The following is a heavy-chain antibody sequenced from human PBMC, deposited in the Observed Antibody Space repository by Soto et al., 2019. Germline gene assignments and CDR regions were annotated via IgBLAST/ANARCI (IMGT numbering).Heavy chain of an antibody. J-gene: IGHJ5*02. CDR2: IYHSGST. D-gene: IGHD2-2*01. CDR3: ARGYCSSTSCFDP. Sequence: SETLSLTCAVSGGSISSGGYSWSWIRQPPGKGLEWIGYIYHSGSTYYNPPLKSRVTISVDRSKNQFSLKLSSVTAADTAVYNCARGYCSSTSCFDPWGQGTLVTVSS. V-gene: IGHV4-30-2*01. CDR1: GGSISSGGYS.